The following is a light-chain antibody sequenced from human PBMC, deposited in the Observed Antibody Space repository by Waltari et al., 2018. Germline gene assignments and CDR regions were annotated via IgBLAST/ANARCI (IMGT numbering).Light chain of an antibody. CDR1: KLGNKY. CDR3: QAWDSGTVV. J-gene: IGLJ2*01. CDR2: KDD. Sequence: SYELTQPPSVSVSPGQTASITCSADKLGNKYAYWYQQKSGQSPVLVIYKDDKRPSEMSERFSGSNSGNTATLNISGTQAMDEADYYCQAWDSGTVVFGGGTKLTVL. V-gene: IGLV3-1*01.